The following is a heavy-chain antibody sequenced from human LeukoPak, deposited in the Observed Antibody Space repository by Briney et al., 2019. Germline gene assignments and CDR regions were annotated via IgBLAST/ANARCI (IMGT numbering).Heavy chain of an antibody. Sequence: GGSLGLSCAASGFSFSAHWMHWVRHAPGKGLMWVAQINGDATATNYAGSVKGRFTISRDNAKNTVHLQMSALTAEDTAVYYCARDKWWGASDHWGQGSLVTVSS. V-gene: IGHV3-74*01. CDR1: GFSFSAHW. D-gene: IGHD2-8*01. CDR3: ARDKWWGASDH. J-gene: IGHJ4*02. CDR2: INGDATAT.